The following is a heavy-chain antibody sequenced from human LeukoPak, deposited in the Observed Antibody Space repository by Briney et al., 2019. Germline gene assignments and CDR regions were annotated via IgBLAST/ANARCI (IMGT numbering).Heavy chain of an antibody. J-gene: IGHJ4*02. D-gene: IGHD2-15*01. CDR3: ARLYCSGGGCYNYFDY. CDR1: GFTFSSYW. Sequence: GGSLRLSCAASGFTFSSYWMSWVRQAPGRGLEWVANINQDGSAEYYVDSVKGRFTISRDNAKNSLYLQMNSVRAEDTAVHYCARLYCSGGGCYNYFDYWGQGTLVTVSS. V-gene: IGHV3-7*04. CDR2: INQDGSAE.